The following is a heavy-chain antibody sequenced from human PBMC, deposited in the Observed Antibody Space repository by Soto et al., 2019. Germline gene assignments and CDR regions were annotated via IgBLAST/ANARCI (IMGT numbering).Heavy chain of an antibody. CDR2: ISYDGSNK. J-gene: IGHJ6*02. Sequence: QVQLVESGGGVVQPGTSLRLSCAASGFTFSSYGMHWVRQAPGKGLEWVAVISYDGSNKYYADSVKGRFTISRDNSKNTLYLQMNSLRAEDTAVYYCAKQHCSSTSCYPTYYYYYGMDVWGQGTTVTVSS. CDR3: AKQHCSSTSCYPTYYYYYGMDV. CDR1: GFTFSSYG. D-gene: IGHD2-2*01. V-gene: IGHV3-30*18.